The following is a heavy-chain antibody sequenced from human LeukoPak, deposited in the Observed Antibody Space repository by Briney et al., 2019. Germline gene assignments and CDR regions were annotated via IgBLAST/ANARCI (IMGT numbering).Heavy chain of an antibody. Sequence: SVKVSCKASGGTFSSYAISWVRQAPGQGLEWMGRIIPILGIANYAQKFQGRVTITADKSTSTAYMELSSLRSEDTAVYYCARDLHSSSSVSPFDPWGQGTLVTVSS. V-gene: IGHV1-69*04. J-gene: IGHJ5*02. D-gene: IGHD6-6*01. CDR3: ARDLHSSSSVSPFDP. CDR2: IIPILGIA. CDR1: GGTFSSYA.